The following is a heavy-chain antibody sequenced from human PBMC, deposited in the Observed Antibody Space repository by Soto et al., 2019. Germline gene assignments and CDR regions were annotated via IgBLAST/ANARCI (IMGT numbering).Heavy chain of an antibody. J-gene: IGHJ4*02. D-gene: IGHD4-4*01. CDR2: IYYSGST. V-gene: IGHV4-59*08. CDR3: ARHSNRNYGLYYFDY. Sequence: SPGKGLEWIGYIYYSGSTKYKPSLKSRVTMSVDTSKNQFSLKLSSATAADTSVYYCARHSNRNYGLYYFDYWGLGALVTVSS.